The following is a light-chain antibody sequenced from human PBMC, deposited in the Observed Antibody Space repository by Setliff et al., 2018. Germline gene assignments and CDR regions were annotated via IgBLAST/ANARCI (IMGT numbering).Light chain of an antibody. Sequence: SVLTQPASVSGSPGQSISISCTGTSSDVGGYDYVSWYQQHPGKAPKLLISDVSHRPSGVSYRFSGSKSGNTASLTISGLQAEDEADYYCSSYSSINTLVVFGGGTK. CDR1: SSDVGGYDY. V-gene: IGLV2-14*03. CDR2: DVS. J-gene: IGLJ2*01. CDR3: SSYSSINTLVV.